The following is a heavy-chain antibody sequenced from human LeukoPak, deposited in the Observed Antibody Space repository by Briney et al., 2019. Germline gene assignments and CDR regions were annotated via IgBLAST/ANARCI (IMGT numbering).Heavy chain of an antibody. CDR1: GGSFSGYY. J-gene: IGHJ6*03. CDR2: INHNGST. V-gene: IGHV4-34*01. CDR3: ARGRRNIVVVPGYMDV. D-gene: IGHD2-2*01. Sequence: SETLSLTCAVYGGSFSGYYWSWIRQPPGKGLEWIGEINHNGSTNYNSSLKSQATISVDTSKNQFSLKLSSVTAADTAVYYCARGRRNIVVVPGYMDVWGKGTTVTVSS.